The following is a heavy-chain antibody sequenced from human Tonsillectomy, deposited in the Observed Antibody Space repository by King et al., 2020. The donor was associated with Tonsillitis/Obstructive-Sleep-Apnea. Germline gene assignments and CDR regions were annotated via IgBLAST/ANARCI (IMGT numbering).Heavy chain of an antibody. CDR1: GGSFSGYY. CDR2: INHSGST. CDR3: ARGGDYCSGGSCYPYYFDY. V-gene: IGHV4-34*01. D-gene: IGHD2-15*01. Sequence: VQLQQWGAGLLKPSETLSLTCAVYGGSFSGYYWSWIRQPPGKGLEWIGEINHSGSTTYNPSLKSRVTISVDTSKNQFSLKLSSVTASDTAVYYWARGGDYCSGGSCYPYYFDYWGQGTLVTVSS. J-gene: IGHJ4*02.